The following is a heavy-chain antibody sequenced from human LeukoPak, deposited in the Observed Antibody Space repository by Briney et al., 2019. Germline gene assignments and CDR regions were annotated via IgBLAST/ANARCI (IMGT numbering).Heavy chain of an antibody. J-gene: IGHJ4*02. D-gene: IGHD5-18*01. V-gene: IGHV1-18*04. CDR3: ARDGYSYGYSGY. Sequence: ASVKVSCKASGYTFTSYYMHWVRQAPGQGLEWMGWISAYNGNTNYAQKLQGRVTMTTDTSTSTAYMELRSLRSDDTAVYYCARDGYSYGYSGYWGQGTLVTVSS. CDR2: ISAYNGNT. CDR1: GYTFTSYY.